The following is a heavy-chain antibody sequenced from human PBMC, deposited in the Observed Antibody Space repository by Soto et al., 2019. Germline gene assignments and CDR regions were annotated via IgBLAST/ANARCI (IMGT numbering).Heavy chain of an antibody. D-gene: IGHD2-8*02. V-gene: IGHV1-69*13. Sequence: ASVKVSCKASGGTFSSYAISWVRQAPGQGLEWMGGIIPIFGTANYAQKFQGRVTITADESTSTAYMELSSLRSEDTAVYYCAAGWRVVYAEDYYYYYGMDVWGQGTTVTVSS. J-gene: IGHJ6*02. CDR3: AAGWRVVYAEDYYYYYGMDV. CDR2: IIPIFGTA. CDR1: GGTFSSYA.